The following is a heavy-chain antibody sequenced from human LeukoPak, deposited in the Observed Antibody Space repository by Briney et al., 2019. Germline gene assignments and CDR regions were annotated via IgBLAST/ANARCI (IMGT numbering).Heavy chain of an antibody. J-gene: IGHJ4*02. CDR3: TKRIDGAGSYYIDF. CDR2: IGGTDGTT. Sequence: GGSLRLSCAASGFTFRNYVMNWVRQAPGKGLEWVSAIGGTDGTTFYAAFVKGRFTISRDNSRNTLYLQMNSLRAEDTAVYYCTKRIDGAGSYYIDFWGQGTVVTVSS. CDR1: GFTFRNYV. V-gene: IGHV3-23*01. D-gene: IGHD3-10*01.